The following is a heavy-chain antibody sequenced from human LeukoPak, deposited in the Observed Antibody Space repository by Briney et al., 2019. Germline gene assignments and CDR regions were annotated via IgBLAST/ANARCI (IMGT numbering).Heavy chain of an antibody. D-gene: IGHD6-19*01. J-gene: IGHJ4*02. Sequence: GGSLRLSCAASGFSFSNYWMHWVRQPPGKGLEWVANIKQDGSEKYYVDSVKGRFTISRDNAKNSLYLQMNSLRAEDTGVYYCDGGTGWVSNLGGGQGTLVIVSS. CDR2: IKQDGSEK. V-gene: IGHV3-7*03. CDR1: GFSFSNYW. CDR3: DGGTGWVSNLG.